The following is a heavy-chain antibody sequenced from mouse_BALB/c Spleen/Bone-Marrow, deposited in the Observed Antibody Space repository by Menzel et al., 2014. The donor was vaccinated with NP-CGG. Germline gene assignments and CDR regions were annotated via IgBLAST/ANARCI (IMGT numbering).Heavy chain of an antibody. CDR3: ARSFTTVGATPFDY. V-gene: IGHV2-6-7*01. D-gene: IGHD1-1*02. Sequence: VQLQQSGPGLVAPSQSLSITCTVSGFSLTGCGVNWVRQPPGKGLEWLGMIWGDGSTDYNSVLKSRLNISKDNSKSQVFLKMNSLQTDDTARYYCARSFTTVGATPFDYWGQGTTLTVSS. J-gene: IGHJ2*01. CDR2: IWGDGST. CDR1: GFSLTGCG.